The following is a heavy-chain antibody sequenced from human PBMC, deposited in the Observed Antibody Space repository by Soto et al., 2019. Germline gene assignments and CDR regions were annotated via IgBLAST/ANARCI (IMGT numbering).Heavy chain of an antibody. Sequence: FTNHEKQKVRQAPGQSREWMGWINGGTGQTKHSQRFQGRVNITRDTSASTAYMELSSLRSEDTAVYYCARGKGMEEYSCCCRLDIWGPGTTV. CDR2: INGGTGQT. CDR1: FTNHE. J-gene: IGHJ6*02. V-gene: IGHV1-3*01. CDR3: ARGKGMEEYSCCCRLDI. D-gene: IGHD2-15*01.